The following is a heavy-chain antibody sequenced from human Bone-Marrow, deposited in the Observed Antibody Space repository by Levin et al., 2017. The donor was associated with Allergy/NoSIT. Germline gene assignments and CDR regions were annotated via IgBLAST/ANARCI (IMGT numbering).Heavy chain of an antibody. D-gene: IGHD5-12*01. CDR1: GFTFTSYG. CDR3: ARDIGYEATCYGLDV. V-gene: IGHV3-33*01. J-gene: IGHJ6*02. CDR2: IWYSGSRQ. Sequence: GESLMISCAASGFTFTSYGMHWVRQAPGKGLEWVAVIWYSGSRQYYGESVKGRFTISRDSSKNTLFLQMNNLTVEDTAVYFCARDIGYEATCYGLDVWGQGTTVTVSS.